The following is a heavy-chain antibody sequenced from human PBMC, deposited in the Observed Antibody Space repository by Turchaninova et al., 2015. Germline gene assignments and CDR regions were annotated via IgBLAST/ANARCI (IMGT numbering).Heavy chain of an antibody. Sequence: QVRLVGSGGRVVQPGRSLRFTSEASGYSFRTYGMHWVRQAPGKGLEWVAVISFDGENKYYAASVKGRFTISRDNSESTVYLQMNSLRSEDTAVYYCAKDQNWATTHFDYWGQGTLVTVSS. CDR2: ISFDGENK. CDR3: AKDQNWATTHFDY. D-gene: IGHD1-14*01. CDR1: GYSFRTYG. V-gene: IGHV3-30*18. J-gene: IGHJ4*02.